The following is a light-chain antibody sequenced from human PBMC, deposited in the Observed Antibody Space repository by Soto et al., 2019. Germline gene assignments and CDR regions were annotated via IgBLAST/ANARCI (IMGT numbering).Light chain of an antibody. CDR3: QQYGSSRWT. CDR2: GAS. Sequence: EIVLTQSPGTLSLSPGERATLSCRASQSVSSSYLAWYQQKPGQAPRLLIYGASSRATGIAARFSGSGSGTDFTLTISRLEPEDFAAYYWQQYGSSRWTFGQGTKVEIK. V-gene: IGKV3-20*01. CDR1: QSVSSSY. J-gene: IGKJ1*01.